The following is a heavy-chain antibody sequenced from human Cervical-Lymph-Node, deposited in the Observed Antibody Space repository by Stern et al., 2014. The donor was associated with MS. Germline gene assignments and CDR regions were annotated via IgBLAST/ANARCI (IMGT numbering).Heavy chain of an antibody. CDR2: IVVGSGKT. V-gene: IGHV1-58*01. Sequence: QLVESGPEVKKPGTSVKVSCKASGFTFTSSAVQWVRQARGQRLEWIGWIVVGSGKTNYAQKFQERVTITRDMSTSTAYMELSSLRSEDTAVYYCAAVRIAVAGSYFDYWGQGTLVTVSS. CDR3: AAVRIAVAGSYFDY. CDR1: GFTFTSSA. D-gene: IGHD6-19*01. J-gene: IGHJ4*02.